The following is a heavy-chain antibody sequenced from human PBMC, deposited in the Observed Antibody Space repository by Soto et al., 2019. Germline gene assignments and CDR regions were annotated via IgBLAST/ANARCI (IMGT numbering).Heavy chain of an antibody. D-gene: IGHD2-15*01. CDR1: ADTFTSYY. CDR3: ARETCSGGSCYSGWFDP. Sequence: GASVKVSCKAPADTFTSYYIHWVRQAPGHGLEWMGIINPNGGSTRFAQTFQGRITMTTDTSTSTVYMELSSLRSEDTAVYYCARETCSGGSCYSGWFDPWGQGTLVTVSS. CDR2: INPNGGST. J-gene: IGHJ5*02. V-gene: IGHV1-46*01.